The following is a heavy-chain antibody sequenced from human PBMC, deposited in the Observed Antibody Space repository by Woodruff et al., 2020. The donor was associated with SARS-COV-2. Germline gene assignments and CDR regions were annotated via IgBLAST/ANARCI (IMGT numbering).Heavy chain of an antibody. CDR3: ARDPIKRKYYYYYYMDV. V-gene: IGHV1-69*01. J-gene: IGHJ6*03. Sequence: IIPIFGTANYAQKFQGRVTITADESTSTAYMELSSLRSEDTAVYYCARDPIKRKYYYYYYMDVWGKGTTVTVSS. CDR2: IIPIFGTA.